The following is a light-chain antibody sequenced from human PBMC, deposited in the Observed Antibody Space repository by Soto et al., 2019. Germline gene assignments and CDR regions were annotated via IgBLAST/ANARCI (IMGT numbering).Light chain of an antibody. V-gene: IGLV2-14*01. CDR1: TSDVGDYNY. CDR2: AVS. J-gene: IGLJ2*01. CDR3: GSYTSSGTPVV. Sequence: QSVLTQPASVSGSPGQSITISCTGTTSDVGDYNYVSWYQQPPGKAPNLIIYAVSNRPSGVSVRFSGSKSGNTASLTISGLQAEDEADYYCGSYTSSGTPVVFGGGTKLTVL.